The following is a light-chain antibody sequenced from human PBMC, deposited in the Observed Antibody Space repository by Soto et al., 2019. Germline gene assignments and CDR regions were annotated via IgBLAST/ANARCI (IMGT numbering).Light chain of an antibody. CDR1: RNSNRK. CDR2: GAS. J-gene: IGKJ4*01. V-gene: IGKV3-15*01. CDR3: QQYYDYPPLI. Sequence: EIVMTQSPATLYVSPGERATLSCRAIRNSNRKLAWYQQKPGHAPRLLISGASTMATGIPARFSGSGSGTEFTLTISSLQSEDFAVYYCQQYYDYPPLIFGGGTKVEIK.